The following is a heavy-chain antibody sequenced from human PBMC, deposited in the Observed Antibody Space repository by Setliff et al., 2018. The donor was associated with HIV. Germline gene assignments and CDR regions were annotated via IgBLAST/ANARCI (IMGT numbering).Heavy chain of an antibody. J-gene: IGHJ4*02. Sequence: PGGSLRLSCAASGFTFSNYAMSWVRQAPGEGLEWVSAILSTGERTFYADSVKGRFTISRDNSKNTVYLQMNSLRAEDTAAYYCANSPARPPFDCWGQGALVTVSS. CDR1: GFTFSNYA. CDR3: ANSPARPPFDC. CDR2: ILSTGERT. V-gene: IGHV3-23*01. D-gene: IGHD6-6*01.